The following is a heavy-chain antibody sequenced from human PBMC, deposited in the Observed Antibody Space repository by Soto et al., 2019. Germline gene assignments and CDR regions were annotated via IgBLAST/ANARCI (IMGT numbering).Heavy chain of an antibody. Sequence: SQTLSLPCAISGDSVSSNSAAWNWIRQSPSRGLEWLGRTYYRSKWYNDYAVSVKSRITINPDTSKNQFSLQLNSVTPEDTAVYYCARDQQGFSSSWYEGYYFDYWGQGTLVTVSS. J-gene: IGHJ4*02. CDR1: GDSVSSNSAA. CDR2: TYYRSKWYN. V-gene: IGHV6-1*01. D-gene: IGHD6-13*01. CDR3: ARDQQGFSSSWYEGYYFDY.